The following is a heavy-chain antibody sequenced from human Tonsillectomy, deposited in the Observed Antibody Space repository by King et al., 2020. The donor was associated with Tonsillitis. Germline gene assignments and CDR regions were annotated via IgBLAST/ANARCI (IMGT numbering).Heavy chain of an antibody. D-gene: IGHD3-10*01. CDR2: INPNSGGT. CDR1: GYTFTGYY. CDR3: ARDGGYYGPDTDFDY. V-gene: IGHV1-2*02. Sequence: VQLVESGAEVKKPGASVKVSCKASGYTFTGYYMHWVRQAPGQGLEWMGWINPNSGGTNYAQQFQGRVTMTRDTSISTAYMELSRLTSDDTAVYYCARDGGYYGPDTDFDYWGQGTLVNVSS. J-gene: IGHJ4*02.